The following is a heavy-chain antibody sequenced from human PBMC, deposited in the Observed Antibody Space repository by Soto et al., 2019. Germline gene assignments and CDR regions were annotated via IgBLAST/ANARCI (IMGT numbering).Heavy chain of an antibody. CDR3: TRYHQWDGMDV. CDR2: INYSGTT. J-gene: IGHJ6*02. V-gene: IGHV4-31*03. CDR1: GGSFSSDSFI. Sequence: QVQLQESGAGLVKPSQTLSLTCSVSGGSFSSDSFIWSWVRQFPGKVLEWIGYINYSGTTYYNPSLRSRITMSVDTSKNQFSLNLSSVTAADTAVYYCTRYHQWDGMDVWGQGTTVTVSS. D-gene: IGHD1-26*01.